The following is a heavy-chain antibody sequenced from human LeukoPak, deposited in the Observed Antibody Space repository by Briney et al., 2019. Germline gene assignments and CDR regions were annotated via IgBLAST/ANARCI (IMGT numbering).Heavy chain of an antibody. J-gene: IGHJ4*02. D-gene: IGHD6-13*01. V-gene: IGHV4-34*01. CDR1: GGSFSGYY. CDR2: INHSGST. Sequence: SETLSLTCAVYGGSFSGYYWSWIRQPPGRGLEWIGEINHSGSTNYNPSLKSRVTISVDTSKNQFSLKLSSVTAADTAVYYCARYPIAAAGRGAKHYDYWGQGTLVTVSS. CDR3: ARYPIAAAGRGAKHYDY.